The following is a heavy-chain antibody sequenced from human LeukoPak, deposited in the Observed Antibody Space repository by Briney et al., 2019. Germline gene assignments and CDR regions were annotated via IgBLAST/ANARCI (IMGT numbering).Heavy chain of an antibody. CDR3: ARSEPPYYYGSGSYYKGDSWFDP. V-gene: IGHV4-59*01. D-gene: IGHD3-10*01. Sequence: SETLSLTCTVSGGSISSYYWSWIRQPPGKGLEWTGYIYYSGSTNYNPSLKSRVTISVDTSKNQFSLKLSSVTAADTAVYYCARSEPPYYYGSGSYYKGDSWFDPWGQGTLVTVSS. CDR1: GGSISSYY. CDR2: IYYSGST. J-gene: IGHJ5*02.